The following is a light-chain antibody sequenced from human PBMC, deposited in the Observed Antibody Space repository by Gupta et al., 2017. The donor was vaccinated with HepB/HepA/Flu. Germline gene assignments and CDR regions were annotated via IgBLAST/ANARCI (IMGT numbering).Light chain of an antibody. CDR3: VLYVGSYSWV. CDR1: SGSVSTTNY. Sequence: QTVVTQEPSFSVSPGGTVTLTCGLSSGSVSTTNYPSWYQQTPGQAPRTRIYNTNTRSSGVPDRFSGSILGNKAALTITGAQADDESDYYCVLYVGSYSWVLGGGTKLTVL. V-gene: IGLV8-61*01. CDR2: NTN. J-gene: IGLJ3*02.